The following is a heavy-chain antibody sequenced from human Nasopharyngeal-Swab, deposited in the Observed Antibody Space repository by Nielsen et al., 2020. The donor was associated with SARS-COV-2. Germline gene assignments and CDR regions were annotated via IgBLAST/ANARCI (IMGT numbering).Heavy chain of an antibody. CDR3: AHKGDSSAYFDY. J-gene: IGHJ4*02. CDR1: GFSLSTSGVG. Sequence: SGPTLVKPTQTLTLTCTFSGFSLSTSGVGVGGIRQPPGKALEWLALIYWDDDKRYSSSLKSRLTITKDTSKNQMVLTLTNMDTVDTATYYCAHKGDSSAYFDYWGQGTLVTVSS. D-gene: IGHD3-22*01. CDR2: IYWDDDK. V-gene: IGHV2-5*02.